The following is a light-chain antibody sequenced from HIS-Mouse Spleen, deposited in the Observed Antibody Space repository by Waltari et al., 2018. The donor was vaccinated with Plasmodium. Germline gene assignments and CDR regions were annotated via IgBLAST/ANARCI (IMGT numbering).Light chain of an antibody. Sequence: QSALTQPASVSGSPGQSITISCTGTSSDVGGYHYVSWYQQHPGKAPKLMIFEGSHRPSGGSNRFSGSKSGNTASLTISGLQAEDEADYYCSSYTSSSTLKVFGTGTKVTVL. V-gene: IGLV2-14*01. CDR2: EGS. CDR3: SSYTSSSTLKV. CDR1: SSDVGGYHY. J-gene: IGLJ1*01.